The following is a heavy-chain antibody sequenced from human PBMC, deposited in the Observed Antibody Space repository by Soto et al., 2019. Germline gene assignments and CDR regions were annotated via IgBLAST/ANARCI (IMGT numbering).Heavy chain of an antibody. D-gene: IGHD6-13*01. CDR2: INHSGST. CDR1: GGSFSGYY. CDR3: ARGGIAAAGTGFDY. V-gene: IGHV4-34*01. J-gene: IGHJ4*02. Sequence: SETLSLTCAVYGGSFSGYYWSWIRQPPGKGLEWIGEINHSGSTNYNPSLKSRVTISVDTSKNQFSLKLSSVTAADTAVYYCARGGIAAAGTGFDYWGQGALVTVSS.